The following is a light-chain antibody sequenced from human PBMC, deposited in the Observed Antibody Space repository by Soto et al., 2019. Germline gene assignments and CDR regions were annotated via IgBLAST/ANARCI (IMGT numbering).Light chain of an antibody. CDR2: GAS. Sequence: ETLMTQSPATLSVSPGERATLSCRASQSVNSIYLAWYQQKPGQAPRLLIYGASSRATGIPDRFSGSGSGTDFTLTISRLEPEDFAVYYCHQYDSWTFGQGTKVDIK. CDR3: HQYDSWT. CDR1: QSVNSIY. J-gene: IGKJ1*01. V-gene: IGKV3-20*01.